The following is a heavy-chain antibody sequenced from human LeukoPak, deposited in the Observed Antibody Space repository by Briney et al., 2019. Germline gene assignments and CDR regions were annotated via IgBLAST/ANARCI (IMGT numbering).Heavy chain of an antibody. J-gene: IGHJ4*02. Sequence: PGGSPRLSCAASGFTFSTYAMSWVRQAPGKGLEWVSVILSSGGRTFYADSVKGRVTISRGNSKNTLYLQMNSLRAEDTAVYYCVGYTSGWYVNYWGQGTLVTVSS. V-gene: IGHV3-23*01. CDR1: GFTFSTYA. CDR2: ILSSGGRT. D-gene: IGHD6-19*01. CDR3: VGYTSGWYVNY.